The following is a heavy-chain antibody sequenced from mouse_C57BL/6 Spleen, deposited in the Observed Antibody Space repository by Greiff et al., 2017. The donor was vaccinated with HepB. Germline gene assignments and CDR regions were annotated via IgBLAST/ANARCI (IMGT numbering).Heavy chain of an antibody. Sequence: VQLQQPGTELVKPGASVKLSCKASGYTFTSYWMHWVKQRPGQGLEWIGNINPSNGGTNYNEKFKSKATLTVDKSSSTAYMQLSSLTSEDSAVYYCASGNYYGSSYRHYYAMDYWGQGTSVTVSS. D-gene: IGHD1-1*01. CDR1: GYTFTSYW. CDR3: ASGNYYGSSYRHYYAMDY. J-gene: IGHJ4*01. V-gene: IGHV1-53*01. CDR2: INPSNGGT.